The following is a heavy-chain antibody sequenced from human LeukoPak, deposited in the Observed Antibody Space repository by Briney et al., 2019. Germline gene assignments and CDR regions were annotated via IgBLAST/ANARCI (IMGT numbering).Heavy chain of an antibody. J-gene: IGHJ6*03. CDR1: GGTFSSYA. CDR2: IIPIFGTA. V-gene: IGHV1-69*06. Sequence: SVKVSCKASGGTFSSYAISWVRQAPGQGLEWMGGIIPIFGTANYAQKFQGRVTITADKSTSTAYMELSSLRSEDTAVYYCARGSCRSGGSCYIYYYYYMDVWGKGTTVTVSS. CDR3: ARGSCRSGGSCYIYYYYYMDV. D-gene: IGHD2-15*01.